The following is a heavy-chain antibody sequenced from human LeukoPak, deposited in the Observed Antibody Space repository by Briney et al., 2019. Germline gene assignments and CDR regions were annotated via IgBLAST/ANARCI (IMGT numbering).Heavy chain of an antibody. CDR1: EFTFSTYG. CDR3: AKDRYSGLNTIDC. Sequence: QPGRSLRLSCAASEFTFSTYGMHWVRQAPGKGLEWVAVISYDGSYKFYADSVKGRFTISRDNSKSTLYLQMNSLRAEDTAVYYCAKDRYSGLNTIDCWYQGTLVTVSS. D-gene: IGHD6-13*01. CDR2: ISYDGSYK. J-gene: IGHJ4*02. V-gene: IGHV3-30*18.